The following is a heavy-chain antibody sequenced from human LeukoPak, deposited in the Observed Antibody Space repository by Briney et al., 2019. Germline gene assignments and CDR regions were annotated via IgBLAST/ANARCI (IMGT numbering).Heavy chain of an antibody. Sequence: SVKVSCKASGGTFSSYAISWVRQAPGQGLEWMGRIIPILGIANYAQKFQGRVTITADKSTSTAYMELSSLRSEDTAAYYCARDIRDGYNPFDPWGQGTLVTVSS. CDR1: GGTFSSYA. CDR2: IIPILGIA. V-gene: IGHV1-69*04. D-gene: IGHD5-24*01. CDR3: ARDIRDGYNPFDP. J-gene: IGHJ5*02.